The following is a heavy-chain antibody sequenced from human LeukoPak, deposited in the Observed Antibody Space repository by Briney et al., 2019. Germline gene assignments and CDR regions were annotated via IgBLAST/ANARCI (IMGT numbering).Heavy chain of an antibody. CDR1: GYTFTSYD. CDR3: ARAVYYYDSSGYYSNTFDP. D-gene: IGHD3-22*01. Sequence: ASVTVSCKASGYTFTSYDINWVRQAAGQGLEWMGWMNPKSGNTDYAQKFQGRVTITRNTSISTACMELSSLRSEDTAVYYCARAVYYYDSSGYYSNTFDPWGQGTLVTVSS. J-gene: IGHJ5*02. CDR2: MNPKSGNT. V-gene: IGHV1-8*01.